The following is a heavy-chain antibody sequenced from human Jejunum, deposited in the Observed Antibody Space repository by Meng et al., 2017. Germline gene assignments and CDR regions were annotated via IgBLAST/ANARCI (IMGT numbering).Heavy chain of an antibody. CDR2: IGRNRASV. CDR1: GFNFGDYA. Sequence: SLKISCAASGFNFGDYAMHWVRQAPGKGLEWVSGIGRNRASVGYADSVKGRFTISRDDAKNSLYLQMNSLRVEDIAVYYCARDQESHLTRPNWFDPWGQGTLVTVSS. CDR3: ARDQESHLTRPNWFDP. J-gene: IGHJ5*02. V-gene: IGHV3-9*03. D-gene: IGHD3-9*01.